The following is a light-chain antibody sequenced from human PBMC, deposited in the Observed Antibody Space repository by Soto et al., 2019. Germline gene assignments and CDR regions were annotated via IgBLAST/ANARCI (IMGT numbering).Light chain of an antibody. J-gene: IGKJ1*01. CDR2: GAS. CDR3: QQYWHWPRT. Sequence: EIVVTQSPVTLSVSPGERVTLSCGASESVSRNLAWYQQKPGQTPRLLIYGASTRATGVPARFSGSGSGTDFILAITSLQSEDFAVYYCQQYWHWPRTFGQGTRVEI. CDR1: ESVSRN. V-gene: IGKV3-15*01.